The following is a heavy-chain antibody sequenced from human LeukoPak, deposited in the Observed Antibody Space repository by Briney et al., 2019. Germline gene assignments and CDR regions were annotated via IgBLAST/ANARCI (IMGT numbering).Heavy chain of an antibody. CDR2: INHSGRT. CDR1: GGSFSGYY. D-gene: IGHD3-10*01. Sequence: SETLSLTCAVYGGSFSGYYWSWIRQPPGKGLEWIGEINHSGRTNYNPSLKSRVTISVDTSKNQFSLKLSSVTAADTAVYYCARDIGSGAVTYFDYWGQGTLVTVSS. J-gene: IGHJ4*02. V-gene: IGHV4-34*01. CDR3: ARDIGSGAVTYFDY.